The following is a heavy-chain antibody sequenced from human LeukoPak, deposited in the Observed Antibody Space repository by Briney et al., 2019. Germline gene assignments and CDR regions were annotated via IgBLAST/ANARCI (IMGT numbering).Heavy chain of an antibody. CDR3: ARDISLAAVAATGNDAFDV. J-gene: IGHJ3*01. CDR1: GFTFSSYA. CDR2: ISFDGSNK. Sequence: GGSLRLSCAASGFTFSSYAMHWVRQAPGKGLEWVAVISFDGSNKFYADSVKGRITISRDNSKNTLYLQMNSLRPEDTAVYYCARDISLAAVAATGNDAFDVWGQGTMVTVSP. D-gene: IGHD6-13*01. V-gene: IGHV3-30-3*01.